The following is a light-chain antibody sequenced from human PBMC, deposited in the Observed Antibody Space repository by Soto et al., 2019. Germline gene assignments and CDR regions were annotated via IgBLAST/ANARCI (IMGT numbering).Light chain of an antibody. CDR3: GTWEFSLSVLV. CDR2: DNN. CDR1: SSNIGNNY. Sequence: QSVLTQPPSVSAAPGQKVTISCSGSSSNIGNNYVSWYQQLPGTAPKLLIYDNNKRPSGIPDRFSGYKSGTSATLGITGLQTGDEADYYCGTWEFSLSVLVFGGGTKLTVL. J-gene: IGLJ3*02. V-gene: IGLV1-51*01.